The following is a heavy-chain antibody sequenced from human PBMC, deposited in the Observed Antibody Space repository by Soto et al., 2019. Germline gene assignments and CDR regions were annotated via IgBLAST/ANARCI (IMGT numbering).Heavy chain of an antibody. CDR1: GFTFTSSA. V-gene: IGHV1-58*01. CDR2: IVVGSGNT. D-gene: IGHD1-1*01. CDR3: AADYEERNWNPLYYYYGMDV. Sequence: SVKVSCKASGFTFTSSAVQWVRQARGQRLEWIGWIVVGSGNTNYAQKFQERVTITRDMSTSTAYMELSSLRSEDTAVYYCAADYEERNWNPLYYYYGMDVWGQGTTVTVSS. J-gene: IGHJ6*02.